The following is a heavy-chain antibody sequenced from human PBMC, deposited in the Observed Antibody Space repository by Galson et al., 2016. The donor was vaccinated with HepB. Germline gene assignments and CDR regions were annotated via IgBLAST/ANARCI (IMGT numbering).Heavy chain of an antibody. CDR2: IYHSGTT. CDR1: GGSISSSNW. D-gene: IGHD4-17*01. J-gene: IGHJ6*02. Sequence: ETLSLTCAVFGGSISSSNWWNWVRQPPGKGLEWIGEIYHSGTTNYNPSLKSRVTISVDKSKNQFSLNLRSVTAADTAVYYFTRAADYGDYGQGMDVWGQGTMVIVSS. V-gene: IGHV4-4*02. CDR3: TRAADYGDYGQGMDV.